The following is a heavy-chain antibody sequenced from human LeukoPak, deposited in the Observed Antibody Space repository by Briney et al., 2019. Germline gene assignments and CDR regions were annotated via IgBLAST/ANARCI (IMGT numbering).Heavy chain of an antibody. V-gene: IGHV4-34*01. D-gene: IGHD3-3*01. CDR3: ARGPVLRFLEWLLSPNWFDP. CDR1: GGSFSGYY. CDR2: TNHSGST. J-gene: IGHJ5*02. Sequence: SETLSLTCAVYGGSFSGYYWSWIRQPPGKGLEWIGETNHSGSTNYNPSLKSRVTISVDTSKNQFSLKLSSVTAADTAVYYCARGPVLRFLEWLLSPNWFDPWGQGTLVTVSS.